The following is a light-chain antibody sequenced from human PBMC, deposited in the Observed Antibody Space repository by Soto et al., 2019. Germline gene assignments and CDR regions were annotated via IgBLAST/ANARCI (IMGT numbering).Light chain of an antibody. J-gene: IGKJ4*01. V-gene: IGKV3-11*01. CDR1: QSVSSY. CDR3: QQRSNWLGT. CDR2: DAS. Sequence: EIVLTQSPATLSLSPGERATLSCRASQSVSSYLAWYQQKPGQAPRPLIYDASNRATGIPARFSGSGSGTDFTLTISSLEPEDFAVYYCQQRSNWLGTFGGGTKVEIK.